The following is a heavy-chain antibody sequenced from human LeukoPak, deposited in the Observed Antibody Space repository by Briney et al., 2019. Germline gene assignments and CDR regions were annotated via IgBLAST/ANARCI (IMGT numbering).Heavy chain of an antibody. CDR3: ASYYDSSGPTFDY. V-gene: IGHV4-30-4*01. J-gene: IGHJ4*02. Sequence: SQTVPHICTVSGGSISSGDHYWSGVRQPPGTGLEWIGYIYYSGTTYENPSLKSRITMSVDTSKNQFSLKLSSVTTADTAVYYCASYYDSSGPTFDYYCWGTRVTVSS. D-gene: IGHD3-22*01. CDR2: IYYSGTT. CDR1: GGSISSGDHY.